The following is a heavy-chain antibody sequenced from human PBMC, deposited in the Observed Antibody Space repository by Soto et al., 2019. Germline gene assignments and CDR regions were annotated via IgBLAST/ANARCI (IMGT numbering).Heavy chain of an antibody. CDR2: ISGGGGST. CDR1: GFTFSSFA. Sequence: PGGSLRLSCAASGFTFSSFAMSWVRQAPGKGLEWVSGISGGGGSTYYADSVKGRFTISRDNSKNTLYLQMNSLRADDTAVYYCTKNIVVVPAAYDWFDPWGQGTLVTVSS. D-gene: IGHD2-2*01. CDR3: TKNIVVVPAAYDWFDP. J-gene: IGHJ5*02. V-gene: IGHV3-23*01.